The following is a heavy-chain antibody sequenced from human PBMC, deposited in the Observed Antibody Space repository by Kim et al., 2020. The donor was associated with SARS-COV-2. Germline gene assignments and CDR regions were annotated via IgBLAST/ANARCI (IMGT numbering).Heavy chain of an antibody. D-gene: IGHD2-15*01. V-gene: IGHV4-39*01. J-gene: IGHJ5*02. CDR3: ARGSVVVGGGFDP. CDR2: IYYSGST. CDR1: GGSISSSSYY. Sequence: SETLSLTCTVSGGSISSSSYYWGWIRQPPGKGLEWIGSIYYSGSTYYNPSLKSRVTISVDTSKNQFSLKLSSVTAADTAVYYCARGSVVVGGGFDPWGQGTLVTVSS.